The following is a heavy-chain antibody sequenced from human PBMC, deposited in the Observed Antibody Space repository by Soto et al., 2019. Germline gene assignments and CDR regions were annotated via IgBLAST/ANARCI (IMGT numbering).Heavy chain of an antibody. V-gene: IGHV3-30*09. CDR3: ARRAWDSYYAIDV. CDR2: ISYDGSDK. D-gene: IGHD3-22*01. CDR1: GFKYTDFA. Sequence: VQLVESGGGEVQPGRSLRLSCAASGFKYTDFALHWVRQAPGKGLEWVAIISYDGSDKYYADSVKGRFVISKDNPKNTLYLEMNSLRPEDTAVYFCARRAWDSYYAIDVWGPGTTVTVFS. J-gene: IGHJ6*02.